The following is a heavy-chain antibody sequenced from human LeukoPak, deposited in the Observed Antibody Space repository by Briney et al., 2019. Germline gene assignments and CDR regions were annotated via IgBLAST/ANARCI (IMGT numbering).Heavy chain of an antibody. CDR2: IKQDGSEK. J-gene: IGHJ5*02. D-gene: IGHD2-2*01. CDR3: ARDDCSSISCYHNWFDP. V-gene: IGHV3-7*01. CDR1: GFTFSSYW. Sequence: GGSLRLSCAASGFTFSSYWMSWVRQAPRKGLEWVANIKQDGSEKYYVDSVKGRFTIPRDNAKNSLYLQMNSLRAEDTAVYYCARDDCSSISCYHNWFDPWGQGTLVTVSS.